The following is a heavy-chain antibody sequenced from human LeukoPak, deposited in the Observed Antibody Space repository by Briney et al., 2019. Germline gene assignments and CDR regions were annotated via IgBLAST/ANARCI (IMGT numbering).Heavy chain of an antibody. V-gene: IGHV4-61*05. J-gene: IGHJ3*02. Sequence: SETLSLTCTVSGGPISNSRNYWGWIRQPPGKGLEWIGFIYSSGSTNYNPSLKSRVTISVDTSKNQFALRVNSVTAADTAVYYCARVLAEMAAVWRDDVFDIWGQGTMVTVSS. CDR1: GGPISNSRNY. CDR2: IYSSGST. D-gene: IGHD5-24*01. CDR3: ARVLAEMAAVWRDDVFDI.